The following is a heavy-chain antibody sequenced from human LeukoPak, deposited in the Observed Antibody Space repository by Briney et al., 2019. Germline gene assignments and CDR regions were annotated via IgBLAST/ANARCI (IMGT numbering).Heavy chain of an antibody. CDR2: IVVGSGNT. V-gene: IGHV1-58*02. D-gene: IGHD2-2*01. CDR3: AAGLVPAASWFDP. J-gene: IGHJ5*02. CDR1: GFTFTSSA. Sequence: SVKVSCKASGFTFTSSAMQWVRQARGRRLEWIGWIVVGSGNTNYAQKFQERVTITRDVSTSTAYMELSSLRSEDTAVYYCAAGLVPAASWFDPWGQGTLVTVSS.